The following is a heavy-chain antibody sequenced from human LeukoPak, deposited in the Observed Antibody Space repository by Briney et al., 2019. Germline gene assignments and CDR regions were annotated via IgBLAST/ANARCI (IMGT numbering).Heavy chain of an antibody. J-gene: IGHJ4*02. Sequence: GGSLRLSCAASGFTFNTYGMHWVRQAPGKGLEWVAVISYDGSDKYYSDSVKGRFTISRDNSKNTLYLQMNSLRAEDTAVYYCSKDGGSYSWAAFDDWGQGTLVTVSS. CDR1: GFTFNTYG. D-gene: IGHD1-26*01. CDR3: SKDGGSYSWAAFDD. CDR2: ISYDGSDK. V-gene: IGHV3-30*18.